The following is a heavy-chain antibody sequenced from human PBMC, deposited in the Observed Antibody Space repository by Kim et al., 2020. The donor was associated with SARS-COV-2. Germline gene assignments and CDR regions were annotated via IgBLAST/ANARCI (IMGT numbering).Heavy chain of an antibody. V-gene: IGHV4-31*02. Sequence: LKSRVTISVDTSKNQCSLKLSSVTAADTAVYYCARVSGSYLFGYYYGMDVWGQGTTVTVSS. CDR3: ARVSGSYLFGYYYGMDV. J-gene: IGHJ6*02. D-gene: IGHD3-10*01.